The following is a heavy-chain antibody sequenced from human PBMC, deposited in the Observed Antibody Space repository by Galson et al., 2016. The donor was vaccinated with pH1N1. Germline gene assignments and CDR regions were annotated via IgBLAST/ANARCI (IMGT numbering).Heavy chain of an antibody. CDR2: IVAIFGTT. Sequence: SVKVSCKASGGIFNSFGISWVRQAPGQGLEWMGGIVAIFGTTNYAQKFQGRVTITADKSSSTVYMEVNRLTSQDTAVYYCARGYSYHNNDGFDLWGQGTMVTVS. V-gene: IGHV1-69*06. D-gene: IGHD5-18*01. J-gene: IGHJ3*01. CDR1: GGIFNSFG. CDR3: ARGYSYHNNDGFDL.